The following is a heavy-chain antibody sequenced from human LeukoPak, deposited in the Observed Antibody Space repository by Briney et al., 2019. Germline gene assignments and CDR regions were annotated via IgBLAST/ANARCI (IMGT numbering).Heavy chain of an antibody. D-gene: IGHD7-27*01. J-gene: IGHJ4*02. V-gene: IGHV3-23*01. CDR2: IGNNGGGI. Sequence: GGSLRPSCAASGFTFSTYTMYWVRHPPGKRLEWVSIIGNNGGGIHYADSVRGRFTISRDNSKNALYLQMNSLRVEDTAVYYCAIDPNWGTHSWGQGVLVTVSS. CDR3: AIDPNWGTHS. CDR1: GFTFSTYT.